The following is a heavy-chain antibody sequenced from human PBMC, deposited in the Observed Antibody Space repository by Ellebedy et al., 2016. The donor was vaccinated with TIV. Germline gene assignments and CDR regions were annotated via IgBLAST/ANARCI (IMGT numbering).Heavy chain of an antibody. CDR1: GDSISTYS. CDR3: ASGEVVVSAAAGACFDY. V-gene: IGHV4-59*08. J-gene: IGHJ4*02. D-gene: IGHD2-15*01. Sequence: MPSETLSLTCSVSGDSISTYSWSWIRQPPAKGLEWIASISYSASADYNPSLKSRVTISMNTSKNQFSLKLSSVTAADTAVYYCASGEVVVSAAAGACFDYWGQGTLVTVSS. CDR2: ISYSASA.